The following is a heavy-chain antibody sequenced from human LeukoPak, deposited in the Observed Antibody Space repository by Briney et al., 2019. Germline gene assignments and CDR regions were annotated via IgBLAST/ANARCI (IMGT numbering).Heavy chain of an antibody. CDR3: VTADYGDY. V-gene: IGHV1-3*01. J-gene: IGHJ4*02. CDR2: INAGNGNT. CDR1: GYSLISYA. Sequence: ASVKVSCKASGYSLISYAMHWVRQAPGQRLEWMGWINAGNGNTKYLQKFQGRVTFTRDTSASTAYMELSSLRSEDTAVYYCVTADYGDYWGQGTLVTVSS.